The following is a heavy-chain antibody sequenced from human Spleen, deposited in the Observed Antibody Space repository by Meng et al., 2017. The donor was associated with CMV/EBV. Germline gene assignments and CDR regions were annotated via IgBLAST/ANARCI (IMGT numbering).Heavy chain of an antibody. D-gene: IGHD3-10*01. V-gene: IGHV1-2*02. CDR2: INPKSGGT. J-gene: IGHJ5*01. CDR1: GYTFTGYY. CDR3: AREYGVRQNWFDS. Sequence: ASVKVSCKASGYTFTGYYIHWVRQAPGQGLEWMGWINPKSGGTNYAQKFQGRVTMTRDTSITTAYMELNRLSSDDTAVYYCAREYGVRQNWFDSWGQGTLVTVSS.